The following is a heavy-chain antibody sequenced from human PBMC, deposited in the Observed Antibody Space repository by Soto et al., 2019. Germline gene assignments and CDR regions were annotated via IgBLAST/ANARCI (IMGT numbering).Heavy chain of an antibody. V-gene: IGHV4-59*01. Sequence: AGTLSLTCTVSGGSISSYYWSWIRQPPGKGLEWIGYIYYSGSTNYNPSLKSRVTISVDTSKNQFSLKLSSVTAADTAVYYCARVIQLWSRDWFDPWGKGTLVTVSS. CDR3: ARVIQLWSRDWFDP. CDR1: GGSISSYY. CDR2: IYYSGST. D-gene: IGHD5-18*01. J-gene: IGHJ5*02.